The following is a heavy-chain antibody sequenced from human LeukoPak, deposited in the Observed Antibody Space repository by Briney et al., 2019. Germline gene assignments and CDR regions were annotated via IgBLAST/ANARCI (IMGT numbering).Heavy chain of an antibody. CDR1: GFTFSSYS. CDR2: ISSSSSYK. J-gene: IGHJ4*02. CDR3: ARDIRSMTTDY. D-gene: IGHD4-17*01. V-gene: IGHV3-21*01. Sequence: GGSLRLSCAASGFTFSSYSMNWVRQAPGKGLEWVSSISSSSSYKYYADSVKGRFTISRDNAKNSLYLQMNSLRAEDTAVYYCARDIRSMTTDYWGQGTLVTVSS.